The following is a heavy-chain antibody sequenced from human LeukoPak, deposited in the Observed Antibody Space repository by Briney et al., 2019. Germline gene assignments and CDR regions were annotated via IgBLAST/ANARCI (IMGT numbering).Heavy chain of an antibody. CDR3: ARDPRNVGLAP. J-gene: IGHJ5*02. V-gene: IGHV3-74*01. CDR1: GFSLSGYW. D-gene: IGHD2-15*01. Sequence: GGSLRLSCVASGFSLSGYWMYWVRQAPGKGLMYISRNNGDGSTTNYADVVRGRFTMSRDNVKNTLYLQMNSLRVEDTAVYYCARDPRNVGLAPWGQGTLVTVSS. CDR2: NNGDGSTT.